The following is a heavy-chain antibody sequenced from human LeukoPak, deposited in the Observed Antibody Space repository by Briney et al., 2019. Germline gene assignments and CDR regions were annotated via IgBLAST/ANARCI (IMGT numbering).Heavy chain of an antibody. V-gene: IGHV3-23*01. CDR3: AKDVKAYYYDGDYFDY. J-gene: IGHJ4*02. Sequence: GGSLRLSCAASGFTFSSYAMSWVRQAPGKGLEWVSAISGSSGSTYYADSVKGRFTISRDNSKNTLYLQMNSLRAEDTAVYYCAKDVKAYYYDGDYFDYWGQGTLVTVSS. CDR1: GFTFSSYA. CDR2: ISGSSGST. D-gene: IGHD3-22*01.